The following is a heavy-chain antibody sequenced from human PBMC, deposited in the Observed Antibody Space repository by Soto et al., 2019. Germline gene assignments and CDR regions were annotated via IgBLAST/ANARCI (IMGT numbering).Heavy chain of an antibody. Sequence: GGSLRLSCAASGFTFSSYWMSWVRQAPGKGLEWVANIKQDGSEKYYVDSVKGRFTISRDNAKNSLYLQMNSLRAEDTAVYYCASVTYYDFWSGYPIFSNEYYFDDWGQGTLVTVSS. CDR1: GFTFSSYW. CDR2: IKQDGSEK. CDR3: ASVTYYDFWSGYPIFSNEYYFDD. D-gene: IGHD3-3*01. J-gene: IGHJ4*02. V-gene: IGHV3-7*01.